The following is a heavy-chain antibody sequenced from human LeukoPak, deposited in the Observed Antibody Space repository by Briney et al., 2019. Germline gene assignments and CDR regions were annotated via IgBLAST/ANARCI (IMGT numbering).Heavy chain of an antibody. J-gene: IGHJ6*02. Sequence: HPGRSLRLSCAASGFTFSSYGMHWVRQAPGKGLEWVAVISYDGSNKYYADSVKGRFTISRDNPKNTLYLQMNSLRAEDTAVYYCAKSRLYGSERYGMDVWGQGTTVTVSS. V-gene: IGHV3-30*18. CDR1: GFTFSSYG. CDR3: AKSRLYGSERYGMDV. CDR2: ISYDGSNK. D-gene: IGHD3-10*01.